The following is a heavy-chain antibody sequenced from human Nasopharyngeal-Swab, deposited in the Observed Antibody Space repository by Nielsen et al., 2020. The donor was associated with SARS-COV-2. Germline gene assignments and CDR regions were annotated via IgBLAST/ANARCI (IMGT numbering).Heavy chain of an antibody. CDR3: ARGGAGGGPAPGRGRGKEEEEEEREG. V-gene: IGHV4-34*01. D-gene: IGHD2-2*01. J-gene: IGHJ6*03. CDR2: VSQGGGT. Sequence: WIRQPPGKGLEWIGEVSQGGGTNYNPSLKNRVTISVATSKNQFSLKLSSVTAAETAVYYCARGGAGGGPAPGRGRGKEEEEEEREGGGKG.